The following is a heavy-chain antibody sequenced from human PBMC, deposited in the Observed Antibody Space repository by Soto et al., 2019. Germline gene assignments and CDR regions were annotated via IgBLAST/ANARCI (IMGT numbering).Heavy chain of an antibody. V-gene: IGHV3-23*01. CDR1: GFVFTNYA. J-gene: IGHJ3*01. CDR2: IGGRGNSA. Sequence: QPGGSLRLSCAASGFVFTNYAMNWVRQAPGKGLEWVSVIGGRGNSAYYADSVQGRFTISRDNSKNTLSLQMSSLTADDMAIYYCVREGRGSFDFWGRGTMVTVSS. CDR3: VREGRGSFDF. D-gene: IGHD5-12*01.